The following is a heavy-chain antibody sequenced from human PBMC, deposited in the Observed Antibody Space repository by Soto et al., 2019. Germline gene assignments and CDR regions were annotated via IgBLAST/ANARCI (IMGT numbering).Heavy chain of an antibody. D-gene: IGHD1-1*01. CDR1: GFTFISYG. J-gene: IGHJ6*02. Sequence: QVQLVESGGGVVQPGRSLRISCAASGFTFISYGMHWVRQTPGKGLQWVAFISYDGSYRYYEDSLKGQFTISRGNSKNTLYLQINSLNTEDTAVYYCARATNYCYAMDFWGQGTTVTVSS. V-gene: IGHV3-33*05. CDR3: ARATNYCYAMDF. CDR2: ISYDGSYR.